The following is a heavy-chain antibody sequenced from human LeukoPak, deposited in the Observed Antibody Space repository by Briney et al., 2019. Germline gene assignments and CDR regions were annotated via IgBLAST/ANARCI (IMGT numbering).Heavy chain of an antibody. V-gene: IGHV3-23*01. CDR3: AKGCVLSSTSCCDQ. CDR1: GFTFSSYA. Sequence: SGGSLRLSCAASGFTFSSYAMSWVRQAPGKGLEWVSGISGSGASTYYADSVKGRFTISRDNSKNTLYLQMNSLRAEDAAVYYCAKGCVLSSTSCCDQWGQGTLVTVSS. D-gene: IGHD2-2*01. CDR2: ISGSGAST. J-gene: IGHJ4*02.